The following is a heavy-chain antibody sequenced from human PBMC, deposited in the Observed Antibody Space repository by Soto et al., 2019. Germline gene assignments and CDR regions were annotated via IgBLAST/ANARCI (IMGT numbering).Heavy chain of an antibody. D-gene: IGHD3-22*01. Sequence: SETLSLTCAVYGGSFSGYYWSWIRQPPGKGLEWIVEINHSGSTNYNPSLKSRVTISVDTSKNQFSLKLSSVTAADTAVYYCARGGYYYDSSGYYGYYYYYGMDVWGQGTTVTVSS. J-gene: IGHJ6*02. CDR2: INHSGST. CDR1: GGSFSGYY. CDR3: ARGGYYYDSSGYYGYYYYYGMDV. V-gene: IGHV4-34*01.